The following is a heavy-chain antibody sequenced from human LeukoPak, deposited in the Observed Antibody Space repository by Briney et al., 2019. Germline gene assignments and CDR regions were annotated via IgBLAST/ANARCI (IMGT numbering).Heavy chain of an antibody. CDR2: INHSGST. Sequence: SETLSPTCTVSGGSISSYYWSWIRQPPGKGLEWIGEINHSGSTNYNPSLKSRVTISVDTSKNQFSLKLSSVTAADTAVYYCARGDGYNLGGLDYWGQGTLVAVSS. CDR1: GGSISSYY. CDR3: ARGDGYNLGGLDY. D-gene: IGHD5-24*01. J-gene: IGHJ4*02. V-gene: IGHV4-34*01.